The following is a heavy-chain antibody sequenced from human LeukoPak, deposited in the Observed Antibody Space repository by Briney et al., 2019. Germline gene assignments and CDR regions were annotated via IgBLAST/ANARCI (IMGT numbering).Heavy chain of an antibody. J-gene: IGHJ4*02. CDR2: ISYDGTNK. D-gene: IGHD1/OR15-1a*01. Sequence: PGGSLRLSCAASGFTFSSYGIHWVRQAPGKGLEWVAVISYDGTNKYYADSVKGRFTISRDNSNNTLYLQMNSLRAEDTAVYYCTKANIEGGDWGQGTLVTVSS. CDR3: TKANIEGGD. CDR1: GFTFSSYG. V-gene: IGHV3-30*18.